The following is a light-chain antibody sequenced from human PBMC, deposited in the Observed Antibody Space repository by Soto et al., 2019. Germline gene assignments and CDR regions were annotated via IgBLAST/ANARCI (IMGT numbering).Light chain of an antibody. CDR2: DAS. CDR1: QSVSGW. Sequence: IQMTQSPSTLSPSVGDRVTITCRARQSVSGWLAWYQQKPGEAPKRLIYDASRLYSGVPSRFSGSGSGTDFTRTISSLQPDDFATYYCQQYNSHLTVGQGTKVDNK. J-gene: IGKJ1*01. V-gene: IGKV1-5*01. CDR3: QQYNSHLT.